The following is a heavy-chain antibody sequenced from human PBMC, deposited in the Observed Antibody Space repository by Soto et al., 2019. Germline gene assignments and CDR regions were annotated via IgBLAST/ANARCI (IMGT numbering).Heavy chain of an antibody. V-gene: IGHV3-23*01. J-gene: IGHJ4*02. Sequence: GGSLRLSCAASGFTFSSYAMSWVRQAPGKGLEWVSAISGSGGSTYYADSVKGRFTISRDNSKNTLYLQMNSLRAEDTAVYYCAKARREGGYYSFLYGRWGQGTLVTVSS. CDR3: AKARREGGYYSFLYGR. D-gene: IGHD3-22*01. CDR2: ISGSGGST. CDR1: GFTFSSYA.